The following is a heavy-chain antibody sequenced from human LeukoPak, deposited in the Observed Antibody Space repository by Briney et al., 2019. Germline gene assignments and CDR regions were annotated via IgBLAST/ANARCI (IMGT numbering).Heavy chain of an antibody. D-gene: IGHD2-15*01. V-gene: IGHV1-18*01. J-gene: IGHJ5*02. CDR2: ISAYNGNT. CDR3: ARANAVAATSWFDP. CDR1: GYTFTSYG. Sequence: GPVKVSCKASGYTFTSYGISWVRQAPGQGLEWMGWISAYNGNTNYAQKLQGRVTMTTDTSTSTAYMELRSLRSDDTAVYYCARANAVAATSWFDPWGQGTLVTVSS.